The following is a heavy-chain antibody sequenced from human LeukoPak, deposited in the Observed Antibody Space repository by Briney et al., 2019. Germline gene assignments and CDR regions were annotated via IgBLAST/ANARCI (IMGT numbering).Heavy chain of an antibody. Sequence: GGSLRLSCAAPGFTFSSYGMSWVRQAPGKGLEWVSAISGSGGSTYYADSVKGRFTISRDNSKNTLYLQMNSLRAEDTAVYYCAKADDIVVVPAAPWFDPWGQGTLVTVSS. J-gene: IGHJ5*02. D-gene: IGHD2-2*01. CDR2: ISGSGGST. CDR3: AKADDIVVVPAAPWFDP. V-gene: IGHV3-23*01. CDR1: GFTFSSYG.